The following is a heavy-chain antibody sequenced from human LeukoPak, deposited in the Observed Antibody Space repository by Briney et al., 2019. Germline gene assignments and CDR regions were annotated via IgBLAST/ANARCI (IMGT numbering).Heavy chain of an antibody. D-gene: IGHD6-6*01. CDR3: ARHRAYSSSSPFDY. CDR2: IYYTGST. V-gene: IGHV4-59*08. Sequence: PSETLSLTCSVSGGSISSWYWSWIRQPPGKGLGWIGYIYYTGSTNYNPSLKSRVTMFVDMSKKQFSLTVSSVTAADTAVYYCARHRAYSSSSPFDYWGQGTLVTVSS. CDR1: GGSISSWY. J-gene: IGHJ4*02.